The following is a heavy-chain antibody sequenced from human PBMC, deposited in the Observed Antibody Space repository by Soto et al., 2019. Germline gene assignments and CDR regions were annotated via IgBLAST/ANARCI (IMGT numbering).Heavy chain of an antibody. V-gene: IGHV3-74*03. J-gene: IGHJ3*01. Sequence: EVQLVESGGGLVQPGESLRLSCAASGFTFSYYWMHWVRQAPGKGLVWVSRIHSDGSSTTYADSVKGRFTSSRDNAMNTGYLQMNSLRAEDTAVYYCERGDRGAFDLWGQGTVVTVSS. D-gene: IGHD1-26*01. CDR3: ERGDRGAFDL. CDR2: IHSDGSST. CDR1: GFTFSYYW.